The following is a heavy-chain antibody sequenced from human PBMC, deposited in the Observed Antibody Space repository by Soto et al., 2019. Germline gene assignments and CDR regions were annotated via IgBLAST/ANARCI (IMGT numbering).Heavy chain of an antibody. CDR2: ISAYNGNT. D-gene: IGHD3-22*01. Sequence: ASVKVSCKASGYTFTSYGISWVRQAPGQGLEWMGWISAYNGNTNYAQKLQGRVTMTTDTSTSTAYMELRSLRSDDTAVYYCARVVYYYDSSGLNQNPGLVDYWGQGTLVTVSS. CDR3: ARVVYYYDSSGLNQNPGLVDY. J-gene: IGHJ4*02. CDR1: GYTFTSYG. V-gene: IGHV1-18*01.